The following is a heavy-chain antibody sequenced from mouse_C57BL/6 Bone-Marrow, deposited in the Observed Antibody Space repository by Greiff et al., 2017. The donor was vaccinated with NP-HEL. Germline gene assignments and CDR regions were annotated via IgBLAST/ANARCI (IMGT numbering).Heavy chain of an antibody. J-gene: IGHJ2*01. CDR2: IYPGDGDT. CDR1: GYAFSSYW. Sequence: QVQLQQSGAELVKPGASVKISCKASGYAFSSYWMNWVKQRPGKGLEWIGQIYPGDGDTNYNGKFKGKATLTADKSSSTAYMQLSSLTSEDSAVYFCAVITTVGASGDYWGQGTTLTVSS. CDR3: AVITTVGASGDY. V-gene: IGHV1-80*01. D-gene: IGHD1-1*01.